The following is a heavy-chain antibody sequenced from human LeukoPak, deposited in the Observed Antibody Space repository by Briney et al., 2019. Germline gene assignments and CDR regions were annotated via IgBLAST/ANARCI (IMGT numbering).Heavy chain of an antibody. V-gene: IGHV4-59*01. D-gene: IGHD3-10*01. CDR3: ARELVRGVIGAFDI. Sequence: PSETLSLTCTVSGGSIREYYLSWIRQPPGKGLEWIGYIYDSGSTNYNPSHKSRVTISVDTSKNHFSLKLSSVTAADTAVYYCARELVRGVIGAFDIWGQGTMVTVSS. CDR1: GGSIREYY. CDR2: IYDSGST. J-gene: IGHJ3*02.